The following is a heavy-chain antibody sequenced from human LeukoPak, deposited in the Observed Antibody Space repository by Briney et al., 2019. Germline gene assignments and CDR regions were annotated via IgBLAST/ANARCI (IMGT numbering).Heavy chain of an antibody. CDR2: ISNSGYST. CDR1: GFTFSTYA. Sequence: QPGXXLRLSCAASGFTFSTYAMRWVRQAAGKGLEWVSAISNSGYSTYYADYVKGRLTISRDSSKNTVYLQMNSLRADDTAVYYCAKGSSPSRPYYFDNWGQGTLVTVSS. D-gene: IGHD3-10*01. CDR3: AKGSSPSRPYYFDN. V-gene: IGHV3-23*01. J-gene: IGHJ4*02.